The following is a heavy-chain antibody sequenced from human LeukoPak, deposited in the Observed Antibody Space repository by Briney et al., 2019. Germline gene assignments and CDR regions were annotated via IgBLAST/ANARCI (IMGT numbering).Heavy chain of an antibody. Sequence: PGGSLRLSCTASGFTFGDYTMSWVRQAPGKGLEWVGFIRSEAYGGTTEYAAYVKGRFTISRDDSKSIAYLQMNSLKTEDTAMYYCARDGCGSTSCYPVFDFWGQGTLVTVSS. CDR2: IRSEAYGGTT. CDR1: GFTFGDYT. V-gene: IGHV3-49*04. J-gene: IGHJ4*02. D-gene: IGHD2-2*01. CDR3: ARDGCGSTSCYPVFDF.